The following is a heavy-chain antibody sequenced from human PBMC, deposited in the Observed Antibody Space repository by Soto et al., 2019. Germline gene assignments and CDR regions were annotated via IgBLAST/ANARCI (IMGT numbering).Heavy chain of an antibody. J-gene: IGHJ4*02. CDR2: ISGSGGST. D-gene: IGHD6-19*01. Sequence: EVQLLESGGGLVQPGGSLRLSCAASGFTFSSYAMSWVRQAPGKGLEWVSAISGSGGSTYYADSVKGRFNISRDNSKNTRDRQRTTLTAGDTPVYYCAKIAVPGTQGRYFDYWGQGTLVTVSS. CDR3: AKIAVPGTQGRYFDY. CDR1: GFTFSSYA. V-gene: IGHV3-23*01.